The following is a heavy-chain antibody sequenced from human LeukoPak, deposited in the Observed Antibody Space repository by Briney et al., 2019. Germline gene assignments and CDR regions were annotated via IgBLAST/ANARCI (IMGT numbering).Heavy chain of an antibody. Sequence: SVKVSRNASGGPFSICANSWVRHAPGQGLEWMWGVIPIFGRANYAQMVQGRVTFTADKAKSTAYMELSRLRSEDTAVDYCARDGGRKVVAAARRGNWFDPWGQGTLVTVSS. V-gene: IGHV1-69*06. CDR2: VIPIFGRA. J-gene: IGHJ5*02. D-gene: IGHD2-2*01. CDR3: ARDGGRKVVAAARRGNWFDP. CDR1: GGPFSICA.